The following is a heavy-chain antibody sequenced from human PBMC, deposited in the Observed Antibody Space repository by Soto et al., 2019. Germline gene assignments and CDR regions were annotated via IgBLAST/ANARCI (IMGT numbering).Heavy chain of an antibody. J-gene: IGHJ5*02. Sequence: EVQLVESGGGLVQPGGSLRLSCAASGFTFTNYWMHWVRQAPGKGLMCVSRINPDGSRTTYADSVKGRFAVSRDNAKNTLYLQMNSLGAEDTAVYYCARVRLGSYDWFDPWGQGTLVTVSS. CDR3: ARVRLGSYDWFDP. V-gene: IGHV3-74*01. D-gene: IGHD3-16*01. CDR1: GFTFTNYW. CDR2: INPDGSRT.